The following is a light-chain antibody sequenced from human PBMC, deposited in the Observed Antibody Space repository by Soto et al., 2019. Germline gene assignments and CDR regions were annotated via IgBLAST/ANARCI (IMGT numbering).Light chain of an antibody. CDR1: QSVNNN. V-gene: IGKV3-15*01. Sequence: EKVMTQSPATLSVSPGERATLSCRASQSVNNNLAWYQQKPGQAPRLLIYAASSRATDIPGRFSGSGSGTEFTLSINSLQSEDFAVYYCQQYDTWPITIGQGTRLEIK. J-gene: IGKJ5*01. CDR3: QQYDTWPIT. CDR2: AAS.